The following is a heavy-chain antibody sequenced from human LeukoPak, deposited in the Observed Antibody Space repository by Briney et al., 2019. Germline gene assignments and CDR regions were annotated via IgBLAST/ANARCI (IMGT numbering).Heavy chain of an antibody. Sequence: ASVKVSCKASGYTFTSYAMHWVRQAPGQRLEWMGWINAGNGNTKYSQEFQGRVTMTRNTSISTAYMELSGLRSEDTAVYYCARPITMIVEAWAFDIWGQGTMVTVSS. V-gene: IGHV1-3*03. CDR2: INAGNGNT. CDR1: GYTFTSYA. J-gene: IGHJ3*02. D-gene: IGHD3-22*01. CDR3: ARPITMIVEAWAFDI.